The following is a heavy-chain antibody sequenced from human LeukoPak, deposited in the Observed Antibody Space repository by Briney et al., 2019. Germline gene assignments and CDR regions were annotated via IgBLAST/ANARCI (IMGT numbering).Heavy chain of an antibody. Sequence: SETLSLTCAVYGGSFSGYYWSWIRQPPGKGLEWIGEINHSGSTNYNPSLKSRVTISVDTSKNQFSLKLSSVTAADTAVYYCARQAKSYYDSSAVDYWGQGTLVTVSS. CDR3: ARQAKSYYDSSAVDY. J-gene: IGHJ4*02. V-gene: IGHV4-34*01. D-gene: IGHD3-22*01. CDR1: GGSFSGYY. CDR2: INHSGST.